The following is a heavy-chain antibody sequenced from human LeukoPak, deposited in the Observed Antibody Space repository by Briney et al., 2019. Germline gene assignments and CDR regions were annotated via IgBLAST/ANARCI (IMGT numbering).Heavy chain of an antibody. J-gene: IGHJ4*01. D-gene: IGHD5-12*01. Sequence: ASVNVSFTSSVYTFTNFGVSWVRQAPGQGLEWMGWISAYNGNTDFAQKFQGRVTLTIETSTATAYMDLRSLKSDDTAVYYCARDRYSGAYSFDYWGHGTLVTVSS. CDR3: ARDRYSGAYSFDY. CDR1: VYTFTNFG. V-gene: IGHV1-18*01. CDR2: ISAYNGNT.